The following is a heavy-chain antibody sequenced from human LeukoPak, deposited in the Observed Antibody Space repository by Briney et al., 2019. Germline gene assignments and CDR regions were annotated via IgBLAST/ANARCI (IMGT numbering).Heavy chain of an antibody. J-gene: IGHJ3*02. CDR3: ASYGTDQRYCSGGSCYYAFDI. Sequence: GGSLRLSCAASGLTLSSYAMSWVRQAPGRGLEWVSAISGSGGSTYYADSVKGRFTISRDNSKNTLYLQMNSLRAEDTAVYYCASYGTDQRYCSGGSCYYAFDIWGQGTMVTVSS. V-gene: IGHV3-23*01. CDR2: ISGSGGST. CDR1: GLTLSSYA. D-gene: IGHD2-15*01.